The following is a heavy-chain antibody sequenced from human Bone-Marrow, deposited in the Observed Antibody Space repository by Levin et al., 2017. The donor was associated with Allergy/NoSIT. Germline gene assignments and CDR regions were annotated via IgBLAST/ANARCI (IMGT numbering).Heavy chain of an antibody. CDR3: ARGLVQRPGITIFGAFDY. CDR1: GGSFSGSY. Sequence: SQTLSLTCAVYGGSFSGSYWSWIRQPPGKGLEWIGEINHSGSTNYNPSLKSRVTISVDTSKNQFSLKLSSVTAADTAVYYCARGLVQRPGITIFGAFDYWGQGTLVTVSS. CDR2: INHSGST. D-gene: IGHD3-9*01. J-gene: IGHJ4*02. V-gene: IGHV4-34*01.